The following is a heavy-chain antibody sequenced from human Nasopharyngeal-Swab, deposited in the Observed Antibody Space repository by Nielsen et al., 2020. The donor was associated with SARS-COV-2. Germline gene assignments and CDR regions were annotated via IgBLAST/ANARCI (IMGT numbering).Heavy chain of an antibody. Sequence: GESLKISCAASGFTFSGSAMHWVRQASGKGLEWVGRIRSKAHNYAAVYAASVEGRFTISRDDSKKTAFPQMDSLKSEDTAVYFCVRQTGYHFDSWGQGTLVTVSS. J-gene: IGHJ4*02. D-gene: IGHD5-12*01. V-gene: IGHV3-73*01. CDR3: VRQTGYHFDS. CDR1: GFTFSGSA. CDR2: IRSKAHNYAA.